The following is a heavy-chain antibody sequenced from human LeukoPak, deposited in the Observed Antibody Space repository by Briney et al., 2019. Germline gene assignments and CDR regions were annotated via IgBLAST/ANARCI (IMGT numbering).Heavy chain of an antibody. CDR1: GFTFSDYY. CDR3: ARYAVRENWYFDL. Sequence: GGSLRLSCAASGFTFSDYYMSWIRQAPGKGLEWVSYMSISGTITIIYYADSVKGRFTISRDDAENSVYLQMNSLRAEDTAVYYRARYAVRENWYFDLWGRGTLVTVSS. V-gene: IGHV3-11*01. CDR2: MSISGTITII. D-gene: IGHD3-10*01. J-gene: IGHJ2*01.